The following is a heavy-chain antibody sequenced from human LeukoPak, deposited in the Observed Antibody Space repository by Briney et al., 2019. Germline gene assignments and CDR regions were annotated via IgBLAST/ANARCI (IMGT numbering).Heavy chain of an antibody. Sequence: PSETLSLTCTVSGGSISSSSYYWGWIRQPPGKGLEWIGSIYYSGSTYYNPSLKSRVTISVDTSKNQFSLKLSSVTAADTAVYYCARDSFPDSSGYQDCWGQGTLVTVSS. D-gene: IGHD3-22*01. CDR3: ARDSFPDSSGYQDC. J-gene: IGHJ4*02. CDR1: GGSISSSSYY. CDR2: IYYSGST. V-gene: IGHV4-39*07.